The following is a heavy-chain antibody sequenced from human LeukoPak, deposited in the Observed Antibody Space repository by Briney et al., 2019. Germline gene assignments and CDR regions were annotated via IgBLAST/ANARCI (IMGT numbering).Heavy chain of an antibody. V-gene: IGHV1-18*01. J-gene: IGHJ3*02. CDR3: AGGSGSYQGYDAFDI. CDR2: ISAYNSNT. CDR1: GYTFTSYG. D-gene: IGHD1-26*01. Sequence: ASVKVSCKASGYTFTSYGISWVRQAPGQGLEWMGWISAYNSNTNYAQKLQGRVTMTTDTSTSTAYMELRSLRSDDTAVYYCAGGSGSYQGYDAFDIWGQGTMVTVSS.